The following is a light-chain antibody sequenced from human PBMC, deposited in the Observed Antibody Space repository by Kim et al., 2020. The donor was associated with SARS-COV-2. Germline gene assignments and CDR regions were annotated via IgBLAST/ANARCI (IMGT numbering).Light chain of an antibody. CDR2: GNS. CDR1: SSNIGAGYD. Sequence: RGTISCTGSSSNIGAGYDVHWYQQLPGTAPKLLIYGNSNRPSGVPDRFSGSKSGTSASLAITGLQAEDEADYYCQSYDSSLTGWVFGGGTHLTVL. J-gene: IGLJ3*02. V-gene: IGLV1-40*01. CDR3: QSYDSSLTGWV.